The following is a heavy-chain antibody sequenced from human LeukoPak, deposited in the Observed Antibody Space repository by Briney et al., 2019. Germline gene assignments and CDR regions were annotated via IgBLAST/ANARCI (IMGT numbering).Heavy chain of an antibody. CDR3: ARDMSVVVPAAMPVAVAFDI. J-gene: IGHJ3*02. D-gene: IGHD2-2*01. Sequence: ASVKVSCKASGGTFSSYAISWVRQAPGQGLEWMGGIIPIFGTANYAQKFQGRVTITADESTSTAYMELSSLRSEDTAVYYCARDMSVVVPAAMPVAVAFDIWGQGTMVTVSS. V-gene: IGHV1-69*13. CDR1: GGTFSSYA. CDR2: IIPIFGTA.